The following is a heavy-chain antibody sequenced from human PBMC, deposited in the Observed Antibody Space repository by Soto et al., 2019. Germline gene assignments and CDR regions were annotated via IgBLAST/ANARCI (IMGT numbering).Heavy chain of an antibody. Sequence: WGSLRLSCAASGFTFSSYGMHWVRQAPGKGLEWVAVIWYDGSNKYYADSVKGRFTISRDNSKNTLYLQMNSLRAEDTAVYYCARDWELVVGSLDYWGQGTLVTVSS. V-gene: IGHV3-33*01. CDR2: IWYDGSNK. J-gene: IGHJ4*02. D-gene: IGHD1-26*01. CDR1: GFTFSSYG. CDR3: ARDWELVVGSLDY.